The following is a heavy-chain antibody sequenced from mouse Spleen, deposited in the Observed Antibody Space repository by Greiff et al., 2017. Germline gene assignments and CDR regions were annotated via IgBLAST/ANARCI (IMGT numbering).Heavy chain of an antibody. Sequence: VKVVESGAELARPGASVKLSCKASGYTFTSYGISWVKQRTGQGLEWIGEIYPRSGNTYYNEKFKGKATLTADKSSSTAYMELRSLTSEDSAVYFCARRGSDYGSSSAYWGQGTLVTVSA. CDR1: GYTFTSYG. J-gene: IGHJ3*01. CDR2: IYPRSGNT. V-gene: IGHV1-81*01. CDR3: ARRGSDYGSSSAY. D-gene: IGHD1-1*01.